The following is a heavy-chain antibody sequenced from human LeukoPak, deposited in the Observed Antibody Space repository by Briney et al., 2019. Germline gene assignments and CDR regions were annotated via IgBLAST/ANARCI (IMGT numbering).Heavy chain of an antibody. CDR3: ISPNGAGNWFDP. J-gene: IGHJ5*02. Sequence: GGSLKLSCVASGFTFSGAAMHWVRQASGKGLEWVGRIRTKPNNYATTYAASVAGRFTISRDDSKNMTYLQMNSPRADDTAKYYCISPNGAGNWFDPWGQGTLVTVSS. D-gene: IGHD2-8*01. V-gene: IGHV3-73*01. CDR1: GFTFSGAA. CDR2: IRTKPNNYAT.